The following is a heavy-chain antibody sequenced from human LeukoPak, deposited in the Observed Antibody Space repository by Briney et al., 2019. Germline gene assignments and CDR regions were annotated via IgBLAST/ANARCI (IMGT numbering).Heavy chain of an antibody. V-gene: IGHV1-18*01. CDR3: ARGPIAVAGTEYYYYYYMDV. J-gene: IGHJ6*03. D-gene: IGHD6-19*01. Sequence: ASVKVSCKASGYTFTSYGISWVRQAPGQGLEWMGWISAYNGNTNYAQKLQGRVTMTTDTSTSTAYMELRSLRSDDTAVYYCARGPIAVAGTEYYYYYYMDVWGKGTTVTISS. CDR1: GYTFTSYG. CDR2: ISAYNGNT.